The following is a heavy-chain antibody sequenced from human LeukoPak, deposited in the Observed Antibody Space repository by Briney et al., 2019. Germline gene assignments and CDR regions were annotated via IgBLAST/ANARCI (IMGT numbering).Heavy chain of an antibody. CDR2: IFHSGTT. V-gene: IGHV4-59*01. J-gene: IGHJ6*03. CDR1: GYSISSYY. CDR3: ARDRYIFAGPDAYYYVDV. Sequence: SETLSLTCTVSGYSISSYYWSWIRQPPGQGLEWIGYIFHSGTTNYNPSLKSRVTISVDTSKNQFSLKLSSVTAADTAVYYCARDRYIFAGPDAYYYVDVWGKGTTVTISS. D-gene: IGHD5-18*01.